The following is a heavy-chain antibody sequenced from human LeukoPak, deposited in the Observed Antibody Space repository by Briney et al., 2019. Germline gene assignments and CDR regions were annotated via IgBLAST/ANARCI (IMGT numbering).Heavy chain of an antibody. J-gene: IGHJ4*02. Sequence: GGTLRLSCAASGFTFSSYGMSWVRQAPGKGLEWVSAISGSGGSTYYADSVKGRFTISRDNSKNTLYLQMNSLRAEDTAVYYCAKDSRGTDYYDSSGYGHFDYWGQGTLVTVSS. CDR3: AKDSRGTDYYDSSGYGHFDY. CDR2: ISGSGGST. V-gene: IGHV3-23*01. D-gene: IGHD3-22*01. CDR1: GFTFSSYG.